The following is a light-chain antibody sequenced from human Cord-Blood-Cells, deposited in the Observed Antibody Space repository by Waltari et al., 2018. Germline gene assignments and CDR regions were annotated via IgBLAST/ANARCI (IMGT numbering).Light chain of an antibody. Sequence: DIQMTQSPSTLSASVGDRVPLTCRASQSISSWLAWYQQKPGKAPKLLIYKASSLESGVPSRFSGSGSGTEFTLTISSLQPDDFATYYCQQYNSYSPTWTFGQGTKVEIK. J-gene: IGKJ1*01. V-gene: IGKV1-5*03. CDR1: QSISSW. CDR2: KAS. CDR3: QQYNSYSPTWT.